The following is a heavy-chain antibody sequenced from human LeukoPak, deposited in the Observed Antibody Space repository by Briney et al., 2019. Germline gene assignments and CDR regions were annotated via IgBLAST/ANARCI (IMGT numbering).Heavy chain of an antibody. D-gene: IGHD3-22*01. CDR1: GGSISSSSYY. Sequence: SETLSLTCTVSGGSISSSSYYWGWIRQPPGKGLEWIGSIYYSGSTYYNPSLKSRVTISVDTSKNQFSLKLSSVTAADTAVYYCARRRHYYDSSGYFDYWGQGTLVTVSS. CDR3: ARRRHYYDSSGYFDY. CDR2: IYYSGST. V-gene: IGHV4-39*07. J-gene: IGHJ4*02.